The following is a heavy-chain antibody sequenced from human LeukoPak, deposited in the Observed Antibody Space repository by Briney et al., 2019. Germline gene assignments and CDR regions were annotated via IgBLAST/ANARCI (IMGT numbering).Heavy chain of an antibody. CDR2: IYHSGNT. D-gene: IGHD1-26*01. V-gene: IGHV4-4*02. CDR1: GGSISSSNW. Sequence: PSETLSLTCAVSGGSISSSNWWSWVRRPPGKGLEWIGEIYHSGNTNYNPSLKSRVTISLDKSKNRFSLKLRSVTAADTAVYYCAREEMPGKFDYWGQGTLVTVSS. CDR3: AREEMPGKFDY. J-gene: IGHJ4*02.